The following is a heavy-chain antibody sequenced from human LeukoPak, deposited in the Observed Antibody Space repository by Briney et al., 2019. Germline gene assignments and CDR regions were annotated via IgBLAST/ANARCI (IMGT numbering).Heavy chain of an antibody. Sequence: VASVKVSCKASGGTFSSYAISWVRQAPGQGLEWMGGIIPIFGTANYAQKFQGRVTITADKSTSTAYMELSSLRSEDTAVYYCARVRDPTRDIVVVPAAEYYYYYYGMDDWGKGTTVTVSS. CDR1: GGTFSSYA. CDR3: ARVRDPTRDIVVVPAAEYYYYYYGMDD. CDR2: IIPIFGTA. D-gene: IGHD2-2*01. V-gene: IGHV1-69*06. J-gene: IGHJ6*04.